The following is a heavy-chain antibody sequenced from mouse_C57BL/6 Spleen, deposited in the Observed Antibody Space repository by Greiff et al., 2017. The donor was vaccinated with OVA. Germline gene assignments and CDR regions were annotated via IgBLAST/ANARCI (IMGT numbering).Heavy chain of an antibody. CDR3: ARITTVVGVGYYFDY. Sequence: QVQLKQSGAELARPGASVKLSCKASGYTSTSYGISWVKQRTGQGLEWIGEIYPRSGNTYYNEKVKGKATLTADKSSSTAYMEHRTLTSEDSAVYFCARITTVVGVGYYFDYWGQGTTLTVSS. V-gene: IGHV1-81*01. CDR1: GYTSTSYG. J-gene: IGHJ2*01. CDR2: IYPRSGNT. D-gene: IGHD1-1*01.